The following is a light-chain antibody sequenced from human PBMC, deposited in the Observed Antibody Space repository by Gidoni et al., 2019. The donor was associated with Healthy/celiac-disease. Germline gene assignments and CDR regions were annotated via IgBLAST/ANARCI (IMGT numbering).Light chain of an antibody. CDR1: SSDVGGYNY. J-gene: IGLJ2*01. CDR3: SSYTSSSTRVV. CDR2: EFS. Sequence: QSALTQPASVSGSPGQSITISCTGTSSDVGGYNYVSWYQQHPGKAPKLMIYEFSNRPSGVSNRFSGSKSGNPASLTISGLQAEDEADYYCSSYTSSSTRVVFGGGTKLTVL. V-gene: IGLV2-14*01.